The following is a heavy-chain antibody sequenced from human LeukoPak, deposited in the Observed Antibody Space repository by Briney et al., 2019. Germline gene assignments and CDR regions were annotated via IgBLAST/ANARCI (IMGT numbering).Heavy chain of an antibody. CDR3: AKGGIGYCSSTSCYVFPFDP. J-gene: IGHJ5*02. CDR1: GFTFSNYA. CDR2: ISGSGGST. Sequence: GGSLRLSCAASGFTFSNYAMSWVRQAPGKGLEWVSVISGSGGSTYYADSVKGRFTISRDNSENTLFLQMNSLRAEDTAVYYCAKGGIGYCSSTSCYVFPFDPWGQGTLVTVSS. D-gene: IGHD2-2*01. V-gene: IGHV3-23*01.